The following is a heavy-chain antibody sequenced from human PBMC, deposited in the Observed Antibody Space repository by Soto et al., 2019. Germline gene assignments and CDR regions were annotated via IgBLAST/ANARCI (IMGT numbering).Heavy chain of an antibody. J-gene: IGHJ6*02. D-gene: IGHD2-2*01. Sequence: QVQLVQSGAEVQKPGSSVKVSCKASGGTFSSYAISWVRQAPGQGLEWMGGIIPISDTTNYAQKFQGRVTITADESTSTAYKELSSLRSEDTAVYYGARSQGSSTSLEIYYYYYYGMDVWGQGTTVTVSS. V-gene: IGHV1-69*01. CDR1: GGTFSSYA. CDR3: ARSQGSSTSLEIYYYYYYGMDV. CDR2: IIPISDTT.